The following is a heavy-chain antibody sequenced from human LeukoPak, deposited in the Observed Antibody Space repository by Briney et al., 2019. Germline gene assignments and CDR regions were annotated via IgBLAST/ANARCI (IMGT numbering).Heavy chain of an antibody. CDR1: GFTFSSYA. CDR2: ISGSGGSI. Sequence: GGSLRLSCAASGFTFSSYAMSWVRQAPGKGLEWVSTISGSGGSIYYADSVRGRFTISRDNSWSTLYLQMNSLRAEDTAVYYCAREVSGSYFPLDYWGQGTLVTVSS. V-gene: IGHV3-23*01. J-gene: IGHJ4*02. D-gene: IGHD1-26*01. CDR3: AREVSGSYFPLDY.